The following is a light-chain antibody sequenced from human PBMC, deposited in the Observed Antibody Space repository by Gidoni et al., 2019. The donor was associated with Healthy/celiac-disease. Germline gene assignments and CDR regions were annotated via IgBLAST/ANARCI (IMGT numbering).Light chain of an antibody. J-gene: IGKJ1*01. CDR3: QQYNSYRVRT. Sequence: DIQMNQSPSTLSASVGDRVTITCRASQSISSWLAWYQQKPGKAPKLLIYKASSLESGVPSRFSGSGSGTEFTLTISSLQPDDFATYYCQQYNSYRVRTFXQXTKVEIK. CDR2: KAS. V-gene: IGKV1-5*03. CDR1: QSISSW.